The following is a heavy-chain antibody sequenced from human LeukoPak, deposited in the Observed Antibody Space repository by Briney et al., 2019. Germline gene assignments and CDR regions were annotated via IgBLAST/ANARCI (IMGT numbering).Heavy chain of an antibody. D-gene: IGHD6-13*01. CDR2: IKQDGSEK. CDR1: GFTFSSYW. CDR3: ARGGIAAAGRYLQH. J-gene: IGHJ1*01. Sequence: GGSLRLSCAASGFTFSSYWMSWVRQAPGKGLEWVANIKQDGSEKYYVDSVKGRFTISRDNAKNSLYLQMNSLRAEDTAVYYCARGGIAAAGRYLQHWGQGTLVTVSS. V-gene: IGHV3-7*04.